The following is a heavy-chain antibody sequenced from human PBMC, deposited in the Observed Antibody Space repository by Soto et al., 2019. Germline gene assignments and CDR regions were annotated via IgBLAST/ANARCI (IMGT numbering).Heavy chain of an antibody. Sequence: ASVKVSCTASGYAFTSYDSNWVRQATGQGIEGMGWMNPNSGNTGYAQKLQGRVTMTRNTSISTAYMELSSLRSEVTAVYYCARVSVESLDYWGQGTLVTVSS. CDR2: MNPNSGNT. V-gene: IGHV1-8*01. CDR1: GYAFTSYD. CDR3: ARVSVESLDY. J-gene: IGHJ4*02.